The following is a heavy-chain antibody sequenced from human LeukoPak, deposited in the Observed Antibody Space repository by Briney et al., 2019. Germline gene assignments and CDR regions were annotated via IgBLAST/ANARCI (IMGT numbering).Heavy chain of an antibody. CDR1: GYTFTRYG. CDR2: ISANNGNT. Sequence: VASVKVSCKATGYTFTRYGISWVRQAPGQGLEWMGWISANNGNTKYAQKVQGRVTMTTDTSTSTAYMELRSLRSDDTAVYYCAREGSIQVWSREFDPWGQRTQVTVSS. V-gene: IGHV1-18*01. J-gene: IGHJ5*02. CDR3: AREGSIQVWSREFDP. D-gene: IGHD5-18*01.